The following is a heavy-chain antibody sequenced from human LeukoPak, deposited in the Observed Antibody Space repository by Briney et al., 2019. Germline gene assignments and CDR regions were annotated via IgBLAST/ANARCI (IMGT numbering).Heavy chain of an antibody. CDR1: GFTFSSAW. V-gene: IGHV3-15*01. CDR3: TTDLSGYSNY. J-gene: IGHJ4*02. Sequence: GGSLRLSCAASGFTFSSAWMSWVRQAPGKGREGVGRIKTKSEGESTDYAAPLKGRFTISRDDSKTTLYLQMNSLKTEDTAVYYCTTDLSGYSNYWGQGTLVTVSS. D-gene: IGHD5-12*01. CDR2: IKTKSEGEST.